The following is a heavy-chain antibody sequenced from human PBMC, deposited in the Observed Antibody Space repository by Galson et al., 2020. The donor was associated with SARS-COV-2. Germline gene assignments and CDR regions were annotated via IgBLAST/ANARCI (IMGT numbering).Heavy chain of an antibody. J-gene: IGHJ6*02. CDR3: ARDLDYYGMEV. CDR1: SNNY. V-gene: IGHV3-66*01. Sequence: SNNYMSWVRQAPGKGLEWVSVIYSGGSTYYADSVKGRFTISRDNSKNTLYLQMNSLRAEDTAVYYCARDLDYYGMEVWGHGTTVKVSS. CDR2: IYSGGST.